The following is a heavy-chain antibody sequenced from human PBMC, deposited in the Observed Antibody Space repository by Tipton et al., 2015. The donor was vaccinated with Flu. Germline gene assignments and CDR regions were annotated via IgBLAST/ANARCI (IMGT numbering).Heavy chain of an antibody. CDR3: ARVTTYGPFDQ. J-gene: IGHJ4*02. D-gene: IGHD3-10*01. Sequence: VQLVQSGAEVKKPGESLKISCKTFGYNFSGYWIGWVRQMPGKGLEWLGISHPGDSDISHPGDSGITYSPSFEGHVTMSVDKAISTAFLQWSNLRASDSGMYYCARVTTYGPFDQWGQGTLVTVSS. CDR1: GYNFSGYW. V-gene: IGHV5-51*01. CDR2: SHPGDSDI.